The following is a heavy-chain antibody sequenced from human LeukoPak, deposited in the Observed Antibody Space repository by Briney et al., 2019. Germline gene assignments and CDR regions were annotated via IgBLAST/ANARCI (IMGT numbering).Heavy chain of an antibody. V-gene: IGHV3-23*01. CDR2: ISGSGGGT. J-gene: IGHJ4*02. D-gene: IGHD3-3*01. CDR1: GFAFSNYA. Sequence: PGGSLRLSCAASGFAFSNYATSWVRQAPGKGLEWVSGISGSGGGTFYADSVKGRFTISRDNSKNTLYLQMNSLRAEDTAVYYCAKDRWNTVLAHFDYWGQGTLVTVSP. CDR3: AKDRWNTVLAHFDY.